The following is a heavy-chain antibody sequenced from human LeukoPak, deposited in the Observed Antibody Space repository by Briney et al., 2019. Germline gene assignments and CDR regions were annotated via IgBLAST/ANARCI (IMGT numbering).Heavy chain of an antibody. Sequence: ASVKVSCKASGYTFTGYYMHWVRQAPGQGLEWMGWINPNSGGTNYAQKFQGWVTMTRDTSISTAYMEPSRLRSDDTAVYYCARAGGGSYSINWFDPWGQGTLVTVSS. J-gene: IGHJ5*02. CDR2: INPNSGGT. D-gene: IGHD1-26*01. CDR1: GYTFTGYY. CDR3: ARAGGGSYSINWFDP. V-gene: IGHV1-2*04.